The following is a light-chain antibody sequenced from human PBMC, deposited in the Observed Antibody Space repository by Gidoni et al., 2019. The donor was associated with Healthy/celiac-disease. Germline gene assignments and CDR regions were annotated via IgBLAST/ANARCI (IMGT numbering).Light chain of an antibody. CDR1: QSISSW. CDR2: KAS. J-gene: IGKJ1*01. V-gene: IGKV1-5*03. Sequence: DIQMTQSPSTLSASVGDRVTITCRASQSISSWLAWYQQQPGKAPKLLIYKASSLESGVPSRFSGSGSGTEFTLTISSLQPDDFATYYCQQYNSYPWTFXQXTKVEIK. CDR3: QQYNSYPWT.